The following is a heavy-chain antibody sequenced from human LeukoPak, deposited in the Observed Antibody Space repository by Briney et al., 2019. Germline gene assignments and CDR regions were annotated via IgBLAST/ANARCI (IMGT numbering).Heavy chain of an antibody. J-gene: IGHJ1*01. V-gene: IGHV3-21*01. Sequence: GGSLRLSCAASAFSFSFYSMNWIRQAPGKGLEWVASISNDGRAMYYGDSVKGRFTISRDNAKNSLYLQMNSLRDEDTAVYYCARDGSGSYYKYFQHWGQGTLVTVSS. CDR2: ISNDGRAM. CDR1: AFSFSFYS. CDR3: ARDGSGSYYKYFQH. D-gene: IGHD3-10*01.